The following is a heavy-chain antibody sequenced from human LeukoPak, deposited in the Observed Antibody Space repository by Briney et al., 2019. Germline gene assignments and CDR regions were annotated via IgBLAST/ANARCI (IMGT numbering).Heavy chain of an antibody. D-gene: IGHD4-17*01. CDR2: INTNTGNP. J-gene: IGHJ4*02. V-gene: IGHV7-4-1*02. Sequence: GASVKVSCKSSGDTFSSYAISWVRQAPGQGLEWMGWINTNTGNPTYAQGLTGRFVFSLDTSVSTAYLQISSLKAEDTAVYYCAREVDYGVEGTVWGQGTLVTVSS. CDR3: AREVDYGVEGTV. CDR1: GDTFSSYA.